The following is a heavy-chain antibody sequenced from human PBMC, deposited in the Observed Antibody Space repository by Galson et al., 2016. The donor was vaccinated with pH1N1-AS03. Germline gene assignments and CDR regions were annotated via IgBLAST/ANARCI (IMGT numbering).Heavy chain of an antibody. V-gene: IGHV3-74*01. Sequence: LRLSCAASGFIFSSDWMHWVRQVPGKGLVWVSRITSDGSSISYADAVKGRFNTSRDNAKNTLYLQMNSLRAEDTAVYHCARSMYTSGWYGMDVWGQGTTVTVSS. CDR3: ARSMYTSGWYGMDV. J-gene: IGHJ6*02. CDR1: GFIFSSDW. D-gene: IGHD6-19*01. CDR2: ITSDGSSI.